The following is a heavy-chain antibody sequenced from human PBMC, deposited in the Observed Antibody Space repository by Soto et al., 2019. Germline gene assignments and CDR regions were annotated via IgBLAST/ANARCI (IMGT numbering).Heavy chain of an antibody. CDR3: ARDRLHSSNYYYYGMDV. D-gene: IGHD6-6*01. CDR2: ISAYNGNT. CDR1: GYTFTSYG. Sequence: GASVKVSCKASGYTFTSYGISWVRQAPGQGLEWMGWISAYNGNTNYAQKLQGRVTMTTDTSTSTAYMELRSLRSDDTAVYYCARDRLHSSNYYYYGMDVWGQGTTVTVSS. V-gene: IGHV1-18*01. J-gene: IGHJ6*02.